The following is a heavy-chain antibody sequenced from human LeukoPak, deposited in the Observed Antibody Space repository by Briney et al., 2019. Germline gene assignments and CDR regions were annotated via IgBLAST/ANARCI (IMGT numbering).Heavy chain of an antibody. D-gene: IGHD2-15*01. J-gene: IGHJ4*02. CDR3: ARKYSYYFDY. CDR1: GGSFSGYY. CDR2: INHSGST. Sequence: PSETLSLTCAVYGGSFSGYYWSWIRQPPGKGLEWIGEINHSGSTNYNPSLKSRVTISVDTSKNQFSLKLSSVTAADTAVYYCARKYSYYFDYWGQGTLVTVSS. V-gene: IGHV4-34*01.